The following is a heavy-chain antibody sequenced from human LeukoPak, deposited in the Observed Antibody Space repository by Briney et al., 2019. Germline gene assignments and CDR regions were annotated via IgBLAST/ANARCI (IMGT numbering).Heavy chain of an antibody. Sequence: GGSLRLSCAASGFTFSTYSMNWVRHAPGKGLEWVSFIDSSSRTTFYADSVKGRFTISRDNAKNSLFLQMNSLRAEDTAVYYCARRVPSQVIIDYFDYWGQGTLVTASS. CDR1: GFTFSTYS. V-gene: IGHV3-48*04. CDR2: IDSSSRTT. CDR3: ARRVPSQVIIDYFDY. J-gene: IGHJ4*02. D-gene: IGHD3-22*01.